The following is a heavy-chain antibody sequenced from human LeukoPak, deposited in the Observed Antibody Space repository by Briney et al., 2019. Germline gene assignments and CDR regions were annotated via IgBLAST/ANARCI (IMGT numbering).Heavy chain of an antibody. D-gene: IGHD5-18*01. Sequence: PGRSLRLSCAASGFTFSSYAMHWVRQAPGKGLEWVAVISYDGSNKYYAGSVKGRFTISRDNSKNTLYLQMNSLRAEDTAVYYCAKTAMVRSPHFDYWGQGTLVTVSS. CDR1: GFTFSSYA. J-gene: IGHJ4*02. CDR3: AKTAMVRSPHFDY. CDR2: ISYDGSNK. V-gene: IGHV3-30*04.